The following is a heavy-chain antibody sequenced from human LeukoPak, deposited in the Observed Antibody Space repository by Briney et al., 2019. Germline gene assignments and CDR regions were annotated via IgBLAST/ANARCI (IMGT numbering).Heavy chain of an antibody. J-gene: IGHJ4*02. CDR2: IKQYGSEK. D-gene: IGHD5-24*01. V-gene: IGHV3-7*01. CDR3: ARDLFNYYFDY. Sequence: GGSLRLSCAASGFTFSVYLMHWVRQAPGKGLEWVAKIKQYGSEKYYVDPVKGRFTISRDNAKNSLSLQMNSLRAEDTAVYYCARDLFNYYFDYWGQGTLVTVSS. CDR1: GFTFSVYL.